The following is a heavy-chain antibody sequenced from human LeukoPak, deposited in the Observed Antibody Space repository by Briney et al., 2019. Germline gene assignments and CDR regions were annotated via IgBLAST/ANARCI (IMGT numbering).Heavy chain of an antibody. CDR3: ARVVVVIKTPSLYYFDY. CDR2: MKPNSGNT. D-gene: IGHD3-22*01. J-gene: IGHJ4*02. Sequence: ASVKVSCKASGYTFTSYDINWVRQATGQGLEWMGWMKPNSGNTGYAQKFQGRVTMTRNTSISTAYMELSSLSSEDTAVYYCARVVVVIKTPSLYYFDYWGQGTLVTVSS. V-gene: IGHV1-8*01. CDR1: GYTFTSYD.